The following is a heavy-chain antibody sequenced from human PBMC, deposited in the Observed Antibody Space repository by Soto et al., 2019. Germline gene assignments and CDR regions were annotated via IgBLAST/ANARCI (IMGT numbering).Heavy chain of an antibody. CDR1: GYTLSDYY. J-gene: IGHJ3*02. D-gene: IGHD6-13*01. CDR3: ARDGGGIAAAGAGDDSFDI. CDR2: INPNSGDT. V-gene: IGHV1-2*02. Sequence: ASVKVSCKVSGYTLSDYYLQWVRQAPGQGLEWMGWINPNSGDTNYAQKFQGRVTLTRDTSINTAYMELTSLKLDDTAVYYCARDGGGIAAAGAGDDSFDIWGQVTMVTVSS.